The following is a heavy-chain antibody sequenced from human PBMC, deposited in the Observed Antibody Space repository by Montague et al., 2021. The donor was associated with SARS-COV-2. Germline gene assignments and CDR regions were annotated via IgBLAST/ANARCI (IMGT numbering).Heavy chain of an antibody. CDR2: IYSSGST. D-gene: IGHD4-17*01. Sequence: TLSPTCTVSGGSISSGSYYWSWIRQPAGKGLEWIGRIYSSGSTNYNPSLKSRVTMSVDTSKNQFSLKVSSVTAADTAVYYCARDYGDYSYYYGLDVWGQGTTVTVSS. V-gene: IGHV4-61*02. CDR1: GGSISSGSYY. CDR3: ARDYGDYSYYYGLDV. J-gene: IGHJ6*02.